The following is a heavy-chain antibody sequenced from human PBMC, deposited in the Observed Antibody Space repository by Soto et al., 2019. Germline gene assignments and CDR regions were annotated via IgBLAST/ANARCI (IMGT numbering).Heavy chain of an antibody. CDR3: AGATCSGGSCYDAFDI. J-gene: IGHJ3*02. CDR2: ISSSGSSL. D-gene: IGHD2-15*01. CDR1: GFTFSSYE. V-gene: IGHV3-48*03. Sequence: GGSLRLSCAASGFTFSSYEMNWVRQAPGKGLEWVSYISSSGSSLYYADSVKGRFTISRDNAKNSLYLQMNSLRAEDTAVYSCAGATCSGGSCYDAFDIWGQGTMVTVSS.